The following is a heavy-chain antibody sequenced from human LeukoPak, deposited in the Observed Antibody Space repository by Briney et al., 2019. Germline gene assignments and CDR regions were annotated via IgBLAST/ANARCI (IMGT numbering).Heavy chain of an antibody. J-gene: IGHJ4*02. CDR1: GGSFSGYY. V-gene: IGHV4-34*01. Sequence: SETLSLTCADYGGSFSGYYWNWIRQPPGKGLEWIGEINHSGSTNYNPSLKSRVTISVDTSKNDFSLKLSSVTAADTAVYFFAKGTQYDILTGYYNERYFDYWGQGTLVTVSS. D-gene: IGHD3-9*01. CDR3: AKGTQYDILTGYYNERYFDY. CDR2: INHSGST.